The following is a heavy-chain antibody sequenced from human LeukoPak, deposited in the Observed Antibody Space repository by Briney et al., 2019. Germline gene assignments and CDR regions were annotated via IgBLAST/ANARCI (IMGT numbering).Heavy chain of an antibody. CDR3: AKGYSSSDYYYYMDV. J-gene: IGHJ6*03. Sequence: AGGSLRLSCAASGFTFGTYGMTWVRQAPGKGLEWVSAISGSGGSTYYADSVKGRFTISRDNSKNTLYLQMNSLRAEDTAVYYCAKGYSSSDYYYYMDVWGKGTTVTVSS. D-gene: IGHD6-6*01. CDR2: ISGSGGST. V-gene: IGHV3-23*01. CDR1: GFTFGTYG.